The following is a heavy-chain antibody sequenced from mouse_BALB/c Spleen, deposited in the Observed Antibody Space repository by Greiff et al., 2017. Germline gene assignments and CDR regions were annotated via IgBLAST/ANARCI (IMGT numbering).Heavy chain of an antibody. J-gene: IGHJ2*01. Sequence: QVQLQQSGPGLVAPSQSLSITCTVSGFSLTSYGVHWVRQPPGKGLEWLGVIWAGGSTNYNSALMSRLSISKDNSKSQVFLKMNSLQTGDTAMYYCARGDGYYLDYWGQGTTLTVSS. CDR1: GFSLTSYG. V-gene: IGHV2-9*02. D-gene: IGHD2-3*01. CDR2: IWAGGST. CDR3: ARGDGYYLDY.